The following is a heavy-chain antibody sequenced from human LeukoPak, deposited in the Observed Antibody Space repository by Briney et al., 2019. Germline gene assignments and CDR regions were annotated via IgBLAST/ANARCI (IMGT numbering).Heavy chain of an antibody. CDR2: IYSSGST. D-gene: IGHD3-10*01. Sequence: PSETLSLTCSVSGGSINSYYWSWIRQPAGKGLEWIGRIYSSGSTNYNPSLKSRVTISVDTSKNQFSLKLSSVTAADTAVYYCARGFQSGIGELFGNWFDPWGQGTLVTVSS. CDR3: ARGFQSGIGELFGNWFDP. V-gene: IGHV4-4*07. CDR1: GGSINSYY. J-gene: IGHJ5*02.